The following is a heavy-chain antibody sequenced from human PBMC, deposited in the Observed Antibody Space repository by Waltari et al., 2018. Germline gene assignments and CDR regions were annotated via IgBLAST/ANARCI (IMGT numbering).Heavy chain of an antibody. CDR1: GFTFSSYS. CDR2: ISSSSSTI. J-gene: IGHJ4*02. Sequence: EVQLVESGGGLVQPGGSLSLSCAASGFTFSSYSMNWVRQAPGKGLEWVSYISSSSSTIYYADSVKGRFTISRDNAKNSLYLQMNSLRAEDTAVYYCARVSIRSPADYWGQGTLVTVSS. V-gene: IGHV3-48*01. CDR3: ARVSIRSPADY.